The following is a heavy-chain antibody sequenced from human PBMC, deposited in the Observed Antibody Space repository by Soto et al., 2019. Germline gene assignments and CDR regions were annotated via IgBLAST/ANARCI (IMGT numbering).Heavy chain of an antibody. CDR1: GVTFSSYG. J-gene: IGHJ4*02. Sequence: PGGSLRLSCAASGVTFSSYGMHWVRQAPGQGLEWVAVITYDGSNKYYADSVKGRFTISRDNSKNTPYLQMNSLRAEDTAVYYCAKGGIAADGTLDYGGQGTLVTVSS. D-gene: IGHD6-13*01. V-gene: IGHV3-30*18. CDR3: AKGGIAADGTLDY. CDR2: ITYDGSNK.